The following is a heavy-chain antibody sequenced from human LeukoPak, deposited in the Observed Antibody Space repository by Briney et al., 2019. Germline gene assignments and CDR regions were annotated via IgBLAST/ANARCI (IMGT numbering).Heavy chain of an antibody. CDR1: GYTFTSYG. CDR3: ARVVDCSSTSCSAPSSWFDP. Sequence: GASVTVSCKASGYTFTSYGISWVRQAPGQGLEWMGWISAYNGNTNYAQKLQGRVTMTTDTSTSTAYMELRSLRSDDTAVYYCARVVDCSSTSCSAPSSWFDPWGQGTLVTVSS. J-gene: IGHJ5*02. D-gene: IGHD2-2*01. V-gene: IGHV1-18*01. CDR2: ISAYNGNT.